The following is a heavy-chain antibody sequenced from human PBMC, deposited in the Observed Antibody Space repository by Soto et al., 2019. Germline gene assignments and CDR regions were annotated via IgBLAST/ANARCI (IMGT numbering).Heavy chain of an antibody. J-gene: IGHJ6*02. Sequence: EVQLLESGGGLVQPGGSLRLSCAASGFTFSNYALTWVRQAPGKGLDWVSTITRPRGTTHYADSVEGRFTISRDTSTNMSFLQMNNLRDEDSAVYYCAKELVAAPMYVGWGYFCTYGLDVWGQGTTVTVSS. CDR1: GFTFSNYA. CDR3: AKELVAAPMYVGWGYFCTYGLDV. CDR2: ITRPRGTT. D-gene: IGHD1-26*01. V-gene: IGHV3-23*01.